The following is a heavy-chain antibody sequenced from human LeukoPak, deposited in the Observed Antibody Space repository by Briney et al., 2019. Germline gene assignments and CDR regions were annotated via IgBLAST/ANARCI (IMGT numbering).Heavy chain of an antibody. V-gene: IGHV3-15*01. J-gene: IGHJ4*02. Sequence: GGSLRLSCAASGFTFTNAWMSWVRQAPGKGLEWVGRIKYKTDGGTTDYAAPVKGRFTISRDDSKNTLYLQMNSLKTEDTAVYYCTTSYYCGSGSYYNMACRGQGSLVTVSS. D-gene: IGHD3-10*01. CDR2: IKYKTDGGTT. CDR3: TTSYYCGSGSYYNMAC. CDR1: GFTFTNAW.